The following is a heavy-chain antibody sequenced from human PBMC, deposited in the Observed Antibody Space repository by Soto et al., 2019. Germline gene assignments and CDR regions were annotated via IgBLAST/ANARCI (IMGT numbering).Heavy chain of an antibody. J-gene: IGHJ6*02. CDR3: ARHGDIVVVPAAISSDYYYGMDV. CDR1: GGSISSSSYY. V-gene: IGHV4-39*01. D-gene: IGHD2-2*02. Sequence: SETLSLTCTVSGGSISSSSYYWGWIRQPPGKGLEWIGSIYYSGSTYYNPSLKSRVTISVDTSKNQFSLKLSSVTAADTAVYYCARHGDIVVVPAAISSDYYYGMDVWGQGTTVTVYS. CDR2: IYYSGST.